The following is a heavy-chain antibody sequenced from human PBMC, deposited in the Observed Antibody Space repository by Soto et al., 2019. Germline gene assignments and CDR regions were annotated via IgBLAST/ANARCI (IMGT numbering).Heavy chain of an antibody. Sequence: ASVTVSCKASGYTFTSYDINWVRQATGQGLEWMGWMNPNSGNTGYAQKFQGRVTMTRNTSISTAYMELSSLRSEDTAVYYCARSSGSSSPYYYYYYMDVWGKGTTVTVSS. V-gene: IGHV1-8*01. CDR2: MNPNSGNT. J-gene: IGHJ6*03. CDR1: GYTFTSYD. CDR3: ARSSGSSSPYYYYYYMDV. D-gene: IGHD6-6*01.